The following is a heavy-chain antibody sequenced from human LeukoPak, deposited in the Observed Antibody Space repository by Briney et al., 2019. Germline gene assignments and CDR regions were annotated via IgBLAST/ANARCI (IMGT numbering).Heavy chain of an antibody. CDR2: IYYSGST. CDR3: ARGREWEPKVLEY. Sequence: SETLSLTCTVSGGSISGYYWSWIRQPPGKGLEWIGYIYYSGSTNYNPPLQSRVTISVDTSKNQFSLKLSSVTAADTAVYYCARGREWEPKVLEYWGQGNLVTVSS. CDR1: GGSISGYY. D-gene: IGHD1-26*01. J-gene: IGHJ4*02. V-gene: IGHV4-59*01.